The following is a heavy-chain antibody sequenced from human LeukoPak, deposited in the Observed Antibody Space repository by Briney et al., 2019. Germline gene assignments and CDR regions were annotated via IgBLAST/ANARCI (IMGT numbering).Heavy chain of an antibody. CDR3: AKGLSSGWNLKGSDY. V-gene: IGHV3-23*01. CDR2: IGNSGGTT. J-gene: IGHJ4*02. CDR1: GFTFSSYA. D-gene: IGHD6-19*01. Sequence: PGGSLRLSCAASGFTFSSYAMTWVRQAPGKGLEWVSSIGNSGGTTYYADSVKGRFTISRDNSRDNSKNTVYLQMNSLSAEDTAVYYCAKGLSSGWNLKGSDYWGQGTLVTVSS.